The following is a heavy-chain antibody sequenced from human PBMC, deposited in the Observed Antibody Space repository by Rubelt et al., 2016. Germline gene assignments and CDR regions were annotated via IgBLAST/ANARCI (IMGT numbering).Heavy chain of an antibody. J-gene: IGHJ4*02. CDR3: ARDQGFMIPHPAGYFDY. CDR2: ISAYNGNT. Sequence: VKVSCKASGYTFTSYGISWVRQAPGQGLEWMGWISAYNGNTNYAQKLQGRVTMTTDTSTSTAYMELRSLRSDDTAVYYCARDQGFMIPHPAGYFDYWGQGTLVTVSS. CDR1: GYTFTSYG. D-gene: IGHD3-16*01. V-gene: IGHV1-18*01.